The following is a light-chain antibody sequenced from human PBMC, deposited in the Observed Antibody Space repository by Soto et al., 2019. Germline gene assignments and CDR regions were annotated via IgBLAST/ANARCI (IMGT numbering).Light chain of an antibody. CDR3: QQYGSSPT. CDR2: VAS. Sequence: EIVLTQSPGTLALFPGERATLSCRASQSLTTSYLAWYQQKPGQAPRLLIYVASSRATRIPDRFSGSGSGTDFTLTISRLEPEDFAVYYCQQYGSSPTFGQGTRLEIK. V-gene: IGKV3-20*01. CDR1: QSLTTSY. J-gene: IGKJ5*01.